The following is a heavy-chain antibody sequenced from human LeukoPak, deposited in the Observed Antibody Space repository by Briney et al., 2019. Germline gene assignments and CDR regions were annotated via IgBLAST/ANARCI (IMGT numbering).Heavy chain of an antibody. Sequence: GRSLRLSCAAPGFTFSSYGMHWVRQAPGKGLEWVAVISYDGSNKYYADSVKGRFTISRDNSKNTLYLQMNSLRAEDTAVYYCAKDSGSYPDLDYWGQGTLVTVSS. V-gene: IGHV3-30*18. CDR2: ISYDGSNK. CDR1: GFTFSSYG. CDR3: AKDSGSYPDLDY. D-gene: IGHD1-26*01. J-gene: IGHJ4*02.